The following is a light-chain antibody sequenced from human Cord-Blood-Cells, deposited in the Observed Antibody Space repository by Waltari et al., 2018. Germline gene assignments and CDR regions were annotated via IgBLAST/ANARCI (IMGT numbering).Light chain of an antibody. J-gene: IGKJ4*01. CDR2: AAS. Sequence: AIRMTQPPSSFSASTGDRVTITCRASQGISSYLAWYQQKPGKAPKLLIYAASTLQSGVPSRFSGSGSGTDFTLTISCLQSEDFATYYCQQYYSHPLTFGGGTKVEIK. CDR1: QGISSY. V-gene: IGKV1-8*01. CDR3: QQYYSHPLT.